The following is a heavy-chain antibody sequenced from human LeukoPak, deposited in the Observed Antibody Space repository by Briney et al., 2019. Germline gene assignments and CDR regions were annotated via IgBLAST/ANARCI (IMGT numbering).Heavy chain of an antibody. J-gene: IGHJ5*02. CDR2: ISYDGSNK. CDR3: ARVKQQLVTTNLNWFDP. CDR1: GFTFSSYA. V-gene: IGHV3-30-3*01. D-gene: IGHD6-13*01. Sequence: GGSLRLSCAASGFTFSSYAMHWVRQAPGKGLEWVAVISYDGSNKYYADYVKGRFTISRDNSKNTLYLQMNSLRAEDTAVYYCARVKQQLVTTNLNWFDPWGQGTLVIVSS.